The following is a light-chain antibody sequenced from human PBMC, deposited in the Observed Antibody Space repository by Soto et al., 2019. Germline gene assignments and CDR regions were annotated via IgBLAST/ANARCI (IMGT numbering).Light chain of an antibody. Sequence: SYELTQPPSVSVAPGQTARITCGGDTIASKGVHWYQQKPGQAPVLVVHDDSDRPSGIPERFSGSISWNTATLTISGLQAEDEADDYCGSYAGSYKHVFGAVTKVTVL. CDR3: GSYAGSYKHV. V-gene: IGLV3-21*02. CDR2: DDS. J-gene: IGLJ1*01. CDR1: TIASKG.